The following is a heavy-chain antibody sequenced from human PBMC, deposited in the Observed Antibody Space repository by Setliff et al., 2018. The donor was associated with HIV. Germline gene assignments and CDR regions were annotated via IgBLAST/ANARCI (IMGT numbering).Heavy chain of an antibody. J-gene: IGHJ6*03. D-gene: IGHD2-2*01. CDR2: IIPLFGRS. CDR3: ARASHQYSTDPYHYYMDV. Sequence: SVKVSCKASGYTFTNYAIGWVRQAPGQGLEWMGGIIPLFGRSNYAQKFQGRVTITADESTSTAYMELSRLRSEDTAVYYCARASHQYSTDPYHYYMDVWGTGTTVTVSS. V-gene: IGHV1-69*13. CDR1: GYTFTNYA.